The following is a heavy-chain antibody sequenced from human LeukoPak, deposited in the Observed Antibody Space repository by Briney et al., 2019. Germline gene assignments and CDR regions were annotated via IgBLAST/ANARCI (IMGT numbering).Heavy chain of an antibody. V-gene: IGHV4-31*03. CDR3: ARESVYYYDSSGSNAFDF. J-gene: IGHJ4*02. CDR2: ISYSGST. D-gene: IGHD3-22*01. CDR1: GGSISSGDYY. Sequence: PSETLSLTCTVSGGSISSGDYYWSWIRQHPGKGLEWIGYISYSGSTYYTPSLKSRVRISVDTSKNQFSLKLNSVTGADTAVYYCARESVYYYDSSGSNAFDFWGQGTLVTVSS.